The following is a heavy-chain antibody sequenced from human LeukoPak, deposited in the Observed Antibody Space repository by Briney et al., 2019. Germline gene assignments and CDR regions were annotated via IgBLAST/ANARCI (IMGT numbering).Heavy chain of an antibody. Sequence: TGGSLRLSCAASEFTFSSHSMNWVRQAPGKGLEWVSYISGDSSTISYADSVKGRFTISRDNAKNSLHLQMNSLRDEDTAVYYCARDPYDSSWGLCYFDYWGQGTLVTVSS. CDR3: ARDPYDSSWGLCYFDY. D-gene: IGHD3-22*01. CDR1: EFTFSSHS. J-gene: IGHJ4*02. V-gene: IGHV3-48*02. CDR2: ISGDSSTI.